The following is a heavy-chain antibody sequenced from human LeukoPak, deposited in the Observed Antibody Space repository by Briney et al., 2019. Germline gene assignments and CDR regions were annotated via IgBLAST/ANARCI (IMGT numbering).Heavy chain of an antibody. Sequence: GGSLRLSCAASGFTFSSYWMSWVRQAPGKGLEWVANIQPDGSQKYSIDSVKGRFTISRDNTRNSLHLQMNSLRAEDTAVYYFARGDISSGDYTDAFDVWGQGTKVTVSS. V-gene: IGHV3-7*04. J-gene: IGHJ3*01. CDR2: IQPDGSQK. D-gene: IGHD3-3*01. CDR1: GFTFSSYW. CDR3: ARGDISSGDYTDAFDV.